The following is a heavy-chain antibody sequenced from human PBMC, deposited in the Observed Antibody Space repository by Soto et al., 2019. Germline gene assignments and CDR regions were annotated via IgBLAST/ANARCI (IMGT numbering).Heavy chain of an antibody. CDR1: GFTVSSNH. CDR2: ISNDGST. Sequence: EVQLVESGGGLTQPGGSLRLSCAVSGFTVSSNHVTWVRQATGKGLQWVSTISNDGSTYYADSVKGRFTISRDNSKNTLFLQMNSLRAEDMAMSYCAGYGGNSGWGQGTLVTVSS. CDR3: AGYGGNSG. V-gene: IGHV3-53*01. D-gene: IGHD4-17*01. J-gene: IGHJ4*02.